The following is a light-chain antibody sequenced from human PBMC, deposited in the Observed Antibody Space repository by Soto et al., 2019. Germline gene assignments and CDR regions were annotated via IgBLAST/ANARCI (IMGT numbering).Light chain of an antibody. CDR2: EVS. CDR3: MQSKQLPIT. J-gene: IGKJ5*01. CDR1: QSLLDSDGKTY. Sequence: DIVMTQTPLSLSVTPGQPASISCKSSQSLLDSDGKTYLYWYLQKPGQPPQLLIFEVSKRFSGVPDRFSGSGSGTLFTLEISRVETEDVGVFHCMQSKQLPITFGQGTRLDIK. V-gene: IGKV2D-29*01.